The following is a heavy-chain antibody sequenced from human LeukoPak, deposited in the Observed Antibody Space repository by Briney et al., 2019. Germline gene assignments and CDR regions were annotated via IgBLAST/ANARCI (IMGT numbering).Heavy chain of an antibody. CDR3: ARASPIVVIDY. Sequence: PSETLSLTCTVSGGSIKSGGYYWSWIRQYPGKGLEWIGYIYGSGSAYYLPSLKSRITISLDTSNNHFSLKLSSVTAADTAVYYCARASPIVVIDYWGQGTLVTVSS. CDR2: IYGSGSA. CDR1: GGSIKSGGYY. J-gene: IGHJ4*02. D-gene: IGHD3-22*01. V-gene: IGHV4-31*03.